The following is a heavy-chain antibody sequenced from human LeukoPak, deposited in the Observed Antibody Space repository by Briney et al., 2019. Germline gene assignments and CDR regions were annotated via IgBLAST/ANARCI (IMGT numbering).Heavy chain of an antibody. D-gene: IGHD7-27*01. J-gene: IGHJ3*02. CDR3: ARRLGPDPLHVFNI. V-gene: IGHV4-39*01. CDR2: IYSSGST. CDR1: GGSISSPSYY. Sequence: SETLSLTCTVSGGSISSPSYYWGWIRQPPGKGLEWIGNIYSSGSTYYNPSLNSRLTISVDTSKNQFSLKLSSVTAADTAVYYCARRLGPDPLHVFNIWGLGTMVTVSS.